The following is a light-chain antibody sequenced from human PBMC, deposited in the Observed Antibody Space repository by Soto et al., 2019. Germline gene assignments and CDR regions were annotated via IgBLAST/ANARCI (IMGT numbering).Light chain of an antibody. Sequence: EIVLTQSPGTLSLSPGERATHSCRASQSVSSSYLAWYQQKPGQAPRLLIYGASSRATGIPDRFSGSGSGTDFTLTISRLEPEDFAVYYCQQSPWTFGHGTKVYIK. CDR1: QSVSSSY. V-gene: IGKV3-20*01. CDR2: GAS. J-gene: IGKJ1*01. CDR3: QQSPWT.